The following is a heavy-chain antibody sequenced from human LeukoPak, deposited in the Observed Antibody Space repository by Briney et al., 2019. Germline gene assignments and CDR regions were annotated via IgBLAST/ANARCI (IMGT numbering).Heavy chain of an antibody. Sequence: GGSLRLSCAAAGFTFSSYSMSWVRQAPGKGLEWVASIKPDGAETDYVDAMKGRFTISRDNAKKSLYLQMNSLRAEDTAVYYCARDTFGGVGIDYWGQGTLVTVSS. J-gene: IGHJ4*02. CDR1: GFTFSSYS. D-gene: IGHD3-16*01. V-gene: IGHV3-7*01. CDR2: IKPDGAET. CDR3: ARDTFGGVGIDY.